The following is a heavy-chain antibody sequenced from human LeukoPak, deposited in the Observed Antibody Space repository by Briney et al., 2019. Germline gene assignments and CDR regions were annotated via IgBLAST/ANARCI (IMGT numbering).Heavy chain of an antibody. D-gene: IGHD3-22*01. J-gene: IGHJ4*02. V-gene: IGHV1-2*02. CDR3: ASSTYGYYYGV. CDR2: INPNSGGT. CDR1: GYTFTGYY. Sequence: ASVKVSCKASGYTFTGYYMHWGRQAPGQGREGMGWINPNSGGTNYAQKFQGRGTMTRDTSISTAYLQWSSLKASDTAMYYCASSTYGYYYGVWGQGTLVTVSS.